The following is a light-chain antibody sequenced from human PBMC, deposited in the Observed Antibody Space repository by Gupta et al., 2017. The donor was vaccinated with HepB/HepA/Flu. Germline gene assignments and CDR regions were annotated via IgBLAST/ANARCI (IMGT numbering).Light chain of an antibody. Sequence: EIVLTQSPATLSLSPGERATISCRASQSVSSNYLAWYQQKPGQAPRLLISGASNRATGIPDRFSGSGSGTEFTLTISRLEPEDFAVYYCQQEGRSPRTFGQGTKVEIK. V-gene: IGKV3-20*01. CDR1: QSVSSNY. CDR2: GAS. J-gene: IGKJ1*01. CDR3: QQEGRSPRT.